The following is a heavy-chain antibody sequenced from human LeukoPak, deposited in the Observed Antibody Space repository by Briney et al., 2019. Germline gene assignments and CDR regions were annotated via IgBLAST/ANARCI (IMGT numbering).Heavy chain of an antibody. J-gene: IGHJ5*02. V-gene: IGHV3-30-3*01. CDR1: GYTFTGYY. CDR2: ISYDGSIK. CDR3: ARDLETLAGHNELIWSNWIDP. D-gene: IGHD1-1*01. Sequence: SCKASGYTFTGYYMHWVRQAPGKGLEWVAVISYDGSIKYHADSVRGRLTISRDNSQNTLSLQMNSLRADDTAVYYCARDLETLAGHNELIWSNWIDPRGQGTLVIVSS.